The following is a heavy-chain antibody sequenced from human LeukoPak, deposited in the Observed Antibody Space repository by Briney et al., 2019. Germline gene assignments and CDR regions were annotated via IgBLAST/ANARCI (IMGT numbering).Heavy chain of an antibody. J-gene: IGHJ4*02. V-gene: IGHV1-2*04. Sequence: ESGGSLRLSCAASGFTFSSYGMHWVRQAPGQGLEWMGWINPNSGGTNYAQKFQGWVTMTRDTSISTAYMELSRLRSDDTAVYYCARGRAVVIAADPPGEHWGQGTLVTVSS. CDR2: INPNSGGT. D-gene: IGHD2-15*01. CDR1: GFTFSSYG. CDR3: ARGRAVVIAADPPGEH.